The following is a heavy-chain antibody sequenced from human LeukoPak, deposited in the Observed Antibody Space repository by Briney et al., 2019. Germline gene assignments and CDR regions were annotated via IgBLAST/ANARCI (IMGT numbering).Heavy chain of an antibody. J-gene: IGHJ4*02. CDR1: GYTFTSYA. D-gene: IGHD2-21*02. Sequence: RASVRVSCKASGYTFTSYAMHWVRQAPGQRLEWMGWINAGNGNTKYSQKFQGRVTITRDTSASTAYMELSSLRSEDTAVYYCARDRHAYCGGDCPFDYWGQGTLVTVSS. CDR3: ARDRHAYCGGDCPFDY. CDR2: INAGNGNT. V-gene: IGHV1-3*01.